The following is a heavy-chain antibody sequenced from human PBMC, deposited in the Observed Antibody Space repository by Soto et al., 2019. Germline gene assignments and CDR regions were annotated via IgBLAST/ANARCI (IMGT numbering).Heavy chain of an antibody. J-gene: IGHJ6*02. CDR2: ISSTSSAR. CDR1: GFTFSVHS. CDR3: ARDSDIYYGMDV. Sequence: GSLRLSCAASGFTFSVHSMNWVRRAPGKGLEWVSYISSTSSARYYADSVRGRFTISRDNVKYSLYLQMNSLTDEDTAVYYCARDSDIYYGMDVWGQGTTVTVSS. V-gene: IGHV3-48*02. D-gene: IGHD3-9*01.